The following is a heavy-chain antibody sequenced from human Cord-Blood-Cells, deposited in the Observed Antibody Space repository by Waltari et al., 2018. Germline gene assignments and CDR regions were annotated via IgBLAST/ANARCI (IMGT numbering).Heavy chain of an antibody. CDR2: FYPEDGET. CDR3: ATNGGRFNGIDY. D-gene: IGHD3-16*01. CDR1: GYTLTELS. V-gene: IGHV1-24*01. Sequence: QVQLVQSGAEVKKPGAPVKVSCKVSGYTLTELSMPWVRQAPGKGLEWMGGFYPEDGETIYAQKFQGRVTMTEDTSTDTAYMELSSLRSEDTAVYYCATNGGRFNGIDYWGQGTLVTVSS. J-gene: IGHJ4*02.